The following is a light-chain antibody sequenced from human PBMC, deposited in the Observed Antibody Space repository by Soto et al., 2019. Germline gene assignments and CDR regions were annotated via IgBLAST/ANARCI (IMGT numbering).Light chain of an antibody. V-gene: IGKV3-20*01. CDR1: QSVSSNY. CDR3: QQYGSSSSWT. Sequence: EIVLTQSPGTLSLSPGERATLSCRASQSVSSNYLAWSQQKPGQAPRLLIYGASSRATGIPDRFTGSGSGTDFTLTISRLEPQDFAIYYCQQYGSSSSWTFGPGTKVDIK. CDR2: GAS. J-gene: IGKJ1*01.